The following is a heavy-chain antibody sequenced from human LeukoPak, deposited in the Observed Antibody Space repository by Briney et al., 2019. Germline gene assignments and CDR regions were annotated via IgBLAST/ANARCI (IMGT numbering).Heavy chain of an antibody. V-gene: IGHV4-59*01. D-gene: IGHD3-3*01. Sequence: RAGGSLRLSCAASGFTFSSYSMNWVRQPPGKGLEWIGYIYYSGSTNYNPSLKSRVTISVDTSKNQFSLKLSSVTAADTAVYYCARAGWSGYIFDIWGQGTMVTVSS. J-gene: IGHJ3*02. CDR1: GFTFSSYS. CDR3: ARAGWSGYIFDI. CDR2: IYYSGST.